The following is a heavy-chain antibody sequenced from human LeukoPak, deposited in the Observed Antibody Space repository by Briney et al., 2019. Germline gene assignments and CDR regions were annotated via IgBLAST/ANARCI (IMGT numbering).Heavy chain of an antibody. Sequence: GGSLRLSCAASGFTFSSYAMSWVRQAPGKGLERVSAISGSGGSTYYADSVKGRFTISRDNSKNTLYLQMNSLRAEDTAVYYCAKVPHCSSTSCYYGYYYYGMDVWGQGTTVTVSS. CDR2: ISGSGGST. D-gene: IGHD2-2*01. CDR1: GFTFSSYA. J-gene: IGHJ6*02. V-gene: IGHV3-23*01. CDR3: AKVPHCSSTSCYYGYYYYGMDV.